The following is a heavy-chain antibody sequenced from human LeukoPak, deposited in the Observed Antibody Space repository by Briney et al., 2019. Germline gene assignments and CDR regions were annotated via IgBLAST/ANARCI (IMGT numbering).Heavy chain of an antibody. CDR2: IYYSGST. Sequence: PSETLSLTCTVSGGSISSYYWSWIRQPPGKGLEWIGYIYYSGSTNYNPSPKSRVTISVDTSKNQFSLKLSSVTAADTAVYYCARRSVGSGYYYFDYWGQGTLVTVSS. CDR3: ARRSVGSGYYYFDY. CDR1: GGSISSYY. D-gene: IGHD3-22*01. J-gene: IGHJ4*02. V-gene: IGHV4-59*08.